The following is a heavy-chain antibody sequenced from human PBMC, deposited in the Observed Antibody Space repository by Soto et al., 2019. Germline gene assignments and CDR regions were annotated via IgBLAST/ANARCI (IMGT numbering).Heavy chain of an antibody. D-gene: IGHD6-13*01. CDR1: RFTFSSYA. J-gene: IGHJ6*02. V-gene: IGHV3-30-3*01. Sequence: QVQLVESGGGVVQPGKSLRPSCAASRFTFSSYAMDWVRQAPGKGLEGVAVISQDGSEKYYGDSVKGRFTISRDNPKNTVYLQMNSLRPEDTAVYYCACAAAYFYHYYYAMDVWGQGTVVTVSS. CDR2: ISQDGSEK. CDR3: ACAAAYFYHYYYAMDV.